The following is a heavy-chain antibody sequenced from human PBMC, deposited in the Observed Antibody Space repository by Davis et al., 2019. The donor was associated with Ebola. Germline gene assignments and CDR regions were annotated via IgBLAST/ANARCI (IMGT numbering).Heavy chain of an antibody. CDR3: AMTYYDFWSGYHFDY. CDR1: GGSISSSSYY. J-gene: IGHJ4*02. D-gene: IGHD3-3*01. V-gene: IGHV4-39*01. Sequence: PSETLSLTCTVSGGSISSSSYYWGWIRQPPGKGLEWIGSIYYSGSTYYNPSLKSRVTISVDTSKNQFSLKLSSVTAADTAVYYCAMTYYDFWSGYHFDYWGQGTLVTVSS. CDR2: IYYSGST.